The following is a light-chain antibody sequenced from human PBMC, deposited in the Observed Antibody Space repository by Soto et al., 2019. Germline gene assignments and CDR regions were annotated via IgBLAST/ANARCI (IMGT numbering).Light chain of an antibody. CDR2: DAY. CDR3: QQYSTYST. J-gene: IGKJ5*01. Sequence: EVVLTQSPVTLSLSPGERATLSCRASQSFRGLLAWYQQKPGQAPRLLIYDAYNRATGIPPRFSGSGSGTDFTLTISSLQPDDFATYYCQQYSTYSTFGQGTRLEI. V-gene: IGKV3-11*01. CDR1: QSFRGL.